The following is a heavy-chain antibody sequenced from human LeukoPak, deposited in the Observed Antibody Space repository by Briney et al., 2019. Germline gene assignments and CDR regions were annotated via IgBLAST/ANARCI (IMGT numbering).Heavy chain of an antibody. CDR2: IGTTGDI. V-gene: IGHV3-13*01. Sequence: GSLRLSCAASGFTFNTFDMHWVRQSTGKGLEWVSTIGTTGDIYYAGSVKGRFTISRENAKSSLYLQMNSLRAADTAVYYCARGGDYYGSGSYPGAGMDVWGQGTTVIVSS. J-gene: IGHJ6*02. CDR1: GFTFNTFD. D-gene: IGHD3-10*01. CDR3: ARGGDYYGSGSYPGAGMDV.